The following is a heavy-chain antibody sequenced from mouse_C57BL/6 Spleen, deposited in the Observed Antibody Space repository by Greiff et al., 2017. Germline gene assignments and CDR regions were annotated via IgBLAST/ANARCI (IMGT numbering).Heavy chain of an antibody. D-gene: IGHD4-1*01. J-gene: IGHJ4*01. Sequence: VQLQEPGAELVKPGASVKLSCKASGYTFTSYWMHWVKQRPGRGLEWIGRIDPNSGGTKYNEKFKSKATLTVDKPSSTAYMQLSSLTSEDSAVYYCARKLFDWDYYAMDYWGQGTSVTVSS. CDR3: ARKLFDWDYYAMDY. CDR2: IDPNSGGT. V-gene: IGHV1-72*01. CDR1: GYTFTSYW.